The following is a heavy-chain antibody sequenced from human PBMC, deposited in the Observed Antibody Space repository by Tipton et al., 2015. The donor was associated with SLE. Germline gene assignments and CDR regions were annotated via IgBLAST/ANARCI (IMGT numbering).Heavy chain of an antibody. CDR2: VHYTGNS. J-gene: IGHJ4*02. CDR3: ARDPIGGYGTFDS. D-gene: IGHD1-26*01. CDR1: GDSISSSSYY. V-gene: IGHV4-39*07. Sequence: TLSLTCIVSGDSISSSSYYWVWIRQPPGKGLEWIGRVHYTGNSYYNPSLKSRVTISVDTSKNQLSLKLRSVTAADTAVYYCARDPIGGYGTFDSWGLGALVTVPS.